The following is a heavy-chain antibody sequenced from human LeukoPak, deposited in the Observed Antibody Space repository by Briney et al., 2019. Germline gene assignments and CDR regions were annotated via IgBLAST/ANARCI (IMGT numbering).Heavy chain of an antibody. V-gene: IGHV3-30*18. CDR1: GFTFSSYG. CDR2: ISYDGSNK. CDR3: AKDPGDY. J-gene: IGHJ4*02. Sequence: GGSLSLSCAASGFTFSSYGMHWVRQAPGKGLEWVAVISYDGSNKYYADSVKGRFTISRDNSKNTLYLQMNSLRAEDTAVYYCAKDPGDYWGQGTLVTVSS.